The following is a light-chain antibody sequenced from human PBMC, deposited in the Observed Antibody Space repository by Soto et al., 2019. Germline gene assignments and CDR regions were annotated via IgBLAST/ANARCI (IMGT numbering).Light chain of an antibody. V-gene: IGKV4-1*01. J-gene: IGKJ5*01. Sequence: ILMSLSTASLAVSLGERATINCKSSQTLLSASNNKNYLAWYQQKPGQPPKLLISWASTRDSGVPDRFSGSGSGTDFTLTIISLQAEDVAVYSCQQYYDIPITFGQGTRLEIK. CDR2: WAS. CDR3: QQYYDIPIT. CDR1: QTLLSASNNKNY.